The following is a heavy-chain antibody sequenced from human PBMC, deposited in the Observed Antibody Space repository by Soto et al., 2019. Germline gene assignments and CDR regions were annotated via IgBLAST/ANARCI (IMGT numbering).Heavy chain of an antibody. D-gene: IGHD3-3*01. V-gene: IGHV3-30*12. J-gene: IGHJ6*02. CDR1: GFTFSSYG. CDR2: ISYDGSNK. CDR3: AKAIDFWSGYYTADGYYYGMDV. Sequence: GGSLRLSCAASGFTFSSYGMHWVRQAPGKGLEWVAVISYDGSNKYYADSVKGRFTISRDNSKNTLYLQMNSLRAEDTAVYYCAKAIDFWSGYYTADGYYYGMDVWGQGTTVTVSS.